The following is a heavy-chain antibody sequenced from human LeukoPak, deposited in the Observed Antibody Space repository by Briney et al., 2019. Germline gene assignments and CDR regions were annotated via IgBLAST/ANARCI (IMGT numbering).Heavy chain of an antibody. Sequence: GGSLRLSCAASGFTFTNYWMSWVRQAPGKGLELVANIKQDRSEKYYVDSVKGRFTISRDNAKNSLYLQMNSLRAEDTAVYYCARGYDCFDYWGQGTLVTVSS. J-gene: IGHJ4*02. CDR2: IKQDRSEK. V-gene: IGHV3-7*01. CDR1: GFTFTNYW. CDR3: ARGYDCFDY. D-gene: IGHD5-12*01.